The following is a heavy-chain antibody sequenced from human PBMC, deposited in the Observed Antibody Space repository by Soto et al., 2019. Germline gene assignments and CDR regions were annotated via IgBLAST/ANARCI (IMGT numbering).Heavy chain of an antibody. CDR2: IGPSGGAT. D-gene: IGHD3-3*01. J-gene: IGHJ4*02. CDR1: GLTLSGSA. CDR3: AKATLRVVHPLVLGY. Sequence: ESLTLSCDDSGLTLSGSAMPWVRQAPGKGLEWISDIGPSGGATYFAGSGKGRFVISIDNSKNKPYLQMNSLGAEDTAIYYCAKATLRVVHPLVLGYWRQGSLVTVS. V-gene: IGHV3-23*01.